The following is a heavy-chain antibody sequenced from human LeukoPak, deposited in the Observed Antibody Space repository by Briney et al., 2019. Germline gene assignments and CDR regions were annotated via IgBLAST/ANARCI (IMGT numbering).Heavy chain of an antibody. CDR2: IYYSGST. J-gene: IGHJ6*02. D-gene: IGHD2/OR15-2a*01. V-gene: IGHV4-39*01. CDR3: ATLLDTDYYYYGMDV. Sequence: SETLSLTCTVSGGSISSSSYYWGWIRQPPGKGLEWIGSIYYSGSTYYNPSLKSRVTISVDTSKNQFSLKLSSVTAADTAVYYCATLLDTDYYYYGMDVWGQGTTVTVSS. CDR1: GGSISSSSYY.